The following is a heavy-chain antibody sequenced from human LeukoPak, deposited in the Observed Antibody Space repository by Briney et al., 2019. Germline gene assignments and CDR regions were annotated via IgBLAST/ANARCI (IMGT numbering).Heavy chain of an antibody. CDR2: INHSGST. CDR3: ARGPPYYDFWSGYSRLFDY. V-gene: IGHV4-34*01. Sequence: SETLSLTCAVYGGSFSGYYWGWIRQPPGKGLEWIGEINHSGSTNYNPSLKSRVTISVDTSKNQFSLKLSSVTAADTAVYYCARGPPYYDFWSGYSRLFDYWGQGTLVTISS. CDR1: GGSFSGYY. J-gene: IGHJ4*02. D-gene: IGHD3-3*01.